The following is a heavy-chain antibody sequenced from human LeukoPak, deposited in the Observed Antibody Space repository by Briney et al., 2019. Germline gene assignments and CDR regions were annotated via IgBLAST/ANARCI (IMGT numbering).Heavy chain of an antibody. V-gene: IGHV1-46*01. Sequence: ASVKVSCKASGYTFTSYYMHWVRQAPGQGLEWMGIINPSGGSTSYAQKFQGRVTMTRDTSTSTVYMELSSLRSEDTAVYYCARRSLNQYSGSYYNYYYYMDVWGKGTTVTVSS. CDR1: GYTFTSYY. CDR3: ARRSLNQYSGSYYNYYYYMDV. D-gene: IGHD1-26*01. J-gene: IGHJ6*03. CDR2: INPSGGST.